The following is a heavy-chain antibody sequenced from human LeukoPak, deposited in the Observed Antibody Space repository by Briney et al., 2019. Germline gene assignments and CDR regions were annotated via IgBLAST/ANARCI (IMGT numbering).Heavy chain of an antibody. V-gene: IGHV3-33*06. D-gene: IGHD3-22*01. J-gene: IGHJ3*02. Sequence: GGSLRLSCAASGFTFSSYGMHWVRQAPGKGLEWVAVIWYDGSNKNYADSVKGRFTISRDNSKNTLYLQMNSLRAEDTAVYYCAKDLRQYYYDSSGYSNAFDIWGQGIMVTVSS. CDR2: IWYDGSNK. CDR3: AKDLRQYYYDSSGYSNAFDI. CDR1: GFTFSSYG.